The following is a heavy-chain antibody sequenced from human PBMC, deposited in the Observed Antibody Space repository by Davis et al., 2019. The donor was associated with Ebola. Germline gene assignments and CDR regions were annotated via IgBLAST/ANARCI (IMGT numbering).Heavy chain of an antibody. D-gene: IGHD2-15*01. Sequence: AASVKVSCKASGYTFTSYGISWVRQAPGQGLEWMGGIIPIFGTTNYAQKFQGRVTITADESTSTAYMELSSLRSEDTAVYYCARRRGYCSGGSCYGMYNWFDPWGQGTLVTVSS. CDR3: ARRRGYCSGGSCYGMYNWFDP. J-gene: IGHJ5*02. V-gene: IGHV1-69*13. CDR2: IIPIFGTT. CDR1: GYTFTSYG.